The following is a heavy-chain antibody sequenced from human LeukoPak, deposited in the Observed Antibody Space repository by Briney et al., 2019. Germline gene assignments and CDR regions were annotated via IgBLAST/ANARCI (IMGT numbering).Heavy chain of an antibody. CDR3: ARGSGWYKAVDY. CDR1: GFTVSRNY. J-gene: IGHJ4*02. D-gene: IGHD6-19*01. CDR2: IYSGGSS. Sequence: GGSLRLSCAASGFTVSRNYMSWVRQAPGKGLEWVSVIYSGGSSYYADPVKSRFTISRDNSKITLYLQMNSLRAEDTAVYYCARGSGWYKAVDYWGQGTLVTVSS. V-gene: IGHV3-53*01.